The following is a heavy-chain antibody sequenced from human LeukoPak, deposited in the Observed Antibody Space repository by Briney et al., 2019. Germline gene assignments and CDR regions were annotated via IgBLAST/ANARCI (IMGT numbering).Heavy chain of an antibody. V-gene: IGHV3-23*01. D-gene: IGHD3-22*01. CDR3: AKVGVTMIVVVIGAFDI. CDR1: GFTFSSYA. CDR2: ISGSGGST. J-gene: IGHJ3*02. Sequence: GGSLRLSCAASGFTFSSYAMSWVRQAPGKGLEWVSAISGSGGSTYYADSVKGRFTISRDNSKNTLYLQMNSLRAEDTAVYYCAKVGVTMIVVVIGAFDIWGQGTMVTVSS.